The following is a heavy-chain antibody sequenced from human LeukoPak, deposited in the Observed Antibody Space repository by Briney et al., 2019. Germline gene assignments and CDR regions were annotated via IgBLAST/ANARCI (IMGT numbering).Heavy chain of an antibody. CDR2: IYTSGST. D-gene: IGHD3-10*01. Sequence: PSETLSLTCTVSGGSISSYYWSWIRQPAGKGLEWIGRIYTSGSTNYNPSLKSRVTMSVDTSKNQFSLKLSSVTAADTAVYYCARVWYYGSGSYYKSRGTYAFDIWGQGTMVTVSS. J-gene: IGHJ3*02. CDR1: GGSISSYY. V-gene: IGHV4-4*07. CDR3: ARVWYYGSGSYYKSRGTYAFDI.